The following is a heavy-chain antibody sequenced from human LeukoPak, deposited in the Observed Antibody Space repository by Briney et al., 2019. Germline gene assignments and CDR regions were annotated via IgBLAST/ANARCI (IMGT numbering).Heavy chain of an antibody. V-gene: IGHV3-30*03. D-gene: IGHD3-9*01. CDR1: GFSFSSYN. Sequence: GGSLRLSCAASGFSFSSYNMTWVRQAPGKGLEWVAVISHDGSNKYYADSVKGRFTISRDNSKNTLYLQMNSLRAEDTAVYYCARSYYDILTGNPDHFDYWGQGTLVTVSS. CDR3: ARSYYDILTGNPDHFDY. CDR2: ISHDGSNK. J-gene: IGHJ4*02.